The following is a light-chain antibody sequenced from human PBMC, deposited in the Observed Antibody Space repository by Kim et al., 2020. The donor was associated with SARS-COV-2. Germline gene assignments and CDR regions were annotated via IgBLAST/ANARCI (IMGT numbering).Light chain of an antibody. Sequence: LSPGERAPLSCRASQSVSSSYLAWYQQKPGQAPRLLIYGASSRATGIPDRFSGSGSGTDFTLTISRLEPEDFAVYYCQQYGSSPRTFGQGTKLEIK. CDR1: QSVSSSY. CDR2: GAS. V-gene: IGKV3-20*01. CDR3: QQYGSSPRT. J-gene: IGKJ2*01.